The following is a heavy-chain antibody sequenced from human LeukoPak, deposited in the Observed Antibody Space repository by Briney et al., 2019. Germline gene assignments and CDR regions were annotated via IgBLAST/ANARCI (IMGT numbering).Heavy chain of an antibody. CDR2: IYYSGST. J-gene: IGHJ6*03. CDR1: GGSISSSIYY. V-gene: IGHV4-39*02. Sequence: SETLSLTCTVSGGSISSSIYYWGWIRQPPGKGLEWIGSIYYSGSTYYNPSLKSRVTISVDTSKNQFSLKLSSVTAADTAVYYCAREYSSVYYYYYMDVWGKGTTVTVSS. D-gene: IGHD6-19*01. CDR3: AREYSSVYYYYYMDV.